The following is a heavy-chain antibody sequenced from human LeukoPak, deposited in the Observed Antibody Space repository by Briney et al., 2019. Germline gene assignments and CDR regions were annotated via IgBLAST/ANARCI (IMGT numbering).Heavy chain of an antibody. D-gene: IGHD3-10*01. Sequence: PSETLSLTCTVSGYSISSGYYWGWIRQPPGKGLEWIGSIYHSGSTYYNPSLKSRVTISVDTSKNQFSLKLSSVTAADTAVYYCARYGSGRDPFDYWGQGTLVTVSS. V-gene: IGHV4-38-2*02. CDR1: GYSISSGYY. CDR2: IYHSGST. J-gene: IGHJ4*02. CDR3: ARYGSGRDPFDY.